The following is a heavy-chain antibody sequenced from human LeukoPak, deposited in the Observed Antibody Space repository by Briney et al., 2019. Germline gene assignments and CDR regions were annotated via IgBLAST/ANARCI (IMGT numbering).Heavy chain of an antibody. CDR2: IWYDGSNK. Sequence: TGGSLRLSCAASGFTFSSYGMHWVRQAPGKGLEWVSVIWYDGSNKYYADSVKGRFTISRDNSKNTLYLQMNSLRAEDTAVYYCARDAVVVAATYYFDYWGQGTLVTVSS. V-gene: IGHV3-33*01. CDR3: ARDAVVVAATYYFDY. J-gene: IGHJ4*02. CDR1: GFTFSSYG. D-gene: IGHD2-15*01.